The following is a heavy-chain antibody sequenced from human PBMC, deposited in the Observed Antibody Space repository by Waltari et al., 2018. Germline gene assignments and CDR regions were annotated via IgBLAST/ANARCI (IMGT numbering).Heavy chain of an antibody. CDR1: GFTFSNYI. Sequence: EVQLVESGGGSVQPGGSLRLSCAASGFTFSNYILHWVRQSSGEVLVWISRIKNDGSTTRYADSVGCRFTISRDNAKNTLYLDMNHLRVEDTAIYYCARDYNYKIDYWGQGILVTVSS. V-gene: IGHV3-74*01. J-gene: IGHJ4*02. CDR2: IKNDGSTT. CDR3: ARDYNYKIDY. D-gene: IGHD3-22*01.